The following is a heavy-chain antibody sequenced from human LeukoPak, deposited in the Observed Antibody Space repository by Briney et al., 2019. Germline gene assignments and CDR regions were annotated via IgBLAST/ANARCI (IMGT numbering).Heavy chain of an antibody. D-gene: IGHD6-19*01. Sequence: SETLSLTCAVYGGSFSGYYWSWIRQPPGKGLEWIREINHSGSTNYNPSLRSRATISVDTSKNHFSLKLNSVTAADTAVYYCARSDSSGLTSNPASAEYFQHWGQGTLVTVSS. CDR1: GGSFSGYY. J-gene: IGHJ1*01. CDR3: ARSDSSGLTSNPASAEYFQH. V-gene: IGHV4-34*01. CDR2: INHSGST.